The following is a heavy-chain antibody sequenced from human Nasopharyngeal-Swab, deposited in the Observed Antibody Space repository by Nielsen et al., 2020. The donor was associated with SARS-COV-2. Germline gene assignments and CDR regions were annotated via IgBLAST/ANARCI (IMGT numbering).Heavy chain of an antibody. CDR2: INWNSQRM. CDR1: GFPFDDYA. Sequence: SLKISCVASGFPFDDYAMHWVRQAPGKGLEWVSGINWNSQRMGYAESVEGRFTISRDNAKNSLFLEMRSLRADDTAFYYCAKDIDSTLPGERLDYWGQGALVTVSS. D-gene: IGHD1-1*01. V-gene: IGHV3-9*01. CDR3: AKDIDSTLPGERLDY. J-gene: IGHJ4*02.